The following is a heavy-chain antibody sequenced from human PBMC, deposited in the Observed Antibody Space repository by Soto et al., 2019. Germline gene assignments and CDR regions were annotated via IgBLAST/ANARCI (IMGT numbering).Heavy chain of an antibody. J-gene: IGHJ4*02. Sequence: EVQLLESGGGLVQPGGSLRLSCAASGFTFTDYALSWVRQAPGNGLEWVATISGIGGSTYLADSVKGRLSISRDNSKNTVSLLMNSLRAEDTAVYFCARGSSGYISSWYYFDSWGRGTLVTVSS. CDR3: ARGSSGYISSWYYFDS. V-gene: IGHV3-23*01. CDR2: ISGIGGST. CDR1: GFTFTDYA. D-gene: IGHD6-13*01.